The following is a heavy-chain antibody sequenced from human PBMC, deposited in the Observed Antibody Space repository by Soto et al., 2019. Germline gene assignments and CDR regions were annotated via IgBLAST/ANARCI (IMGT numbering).Heavy chain of an antibody. V-gene: IGHV1-69*01. CDR3: ARHLLAVAYRSGD. CDR1: GDTFSSYA. D-gene: IGHD6-19*01. J-gene: IGHJ4*02. CDR2: IIPLFRTT. Sequence: QVQLVQSGAEVKKPGSSVKVSCKTSGDTFSSYAISWVRQAPGQGLAWVGGIIPLFRTTDYAQKFQGRVTITADESTNTAYMELSSLRSEDTAVYYCARHLLAVAYRSGDWGQGTLLTVSS.